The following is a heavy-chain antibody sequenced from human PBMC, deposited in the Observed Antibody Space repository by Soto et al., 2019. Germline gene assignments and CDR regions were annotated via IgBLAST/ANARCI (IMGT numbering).Heavy chain of an antibody. CDR1: GFTFSSYA. CDR3: ASRRSSWYFDY. D-gene: IGHD6-13*01. CDR2: ISGSGDST. J-gene: IGHJ4*02. V-gene: IGHV3-23*01. Sequence: EVQLLESGGGLVQPGGSLRLSCAASGFTFSSYAMNWVRQAPGKGLEWVSVISGSGDSTYYADSVKGRFTISRDNSKITLYLQMTPLRAEDTAIYYCASRRSSWYFDYWGQGTLVTVSS.